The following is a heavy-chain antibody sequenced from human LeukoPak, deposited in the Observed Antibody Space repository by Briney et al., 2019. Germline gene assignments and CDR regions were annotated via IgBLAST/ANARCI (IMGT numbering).Heavy chain of an antibody. Sequence: PGRSLRLSCAASGFTFSSYGMHWVRQAPGKGLEWVAVIWYDGSNKYYAESVKGRFTISRDNSKDTLYLQMNSLRAEDTAVYYCAKSAVAGLYYFDYWGQGTLVTVSS. J-gene: IGHJ4*02. CDR1: GFTFSSYG. D-gene: IGHD6-19*01. CDR3: AKSAVAGLYYFDY. CDR2: IWYDGSNK. V-gene: IGHV3-33*06.